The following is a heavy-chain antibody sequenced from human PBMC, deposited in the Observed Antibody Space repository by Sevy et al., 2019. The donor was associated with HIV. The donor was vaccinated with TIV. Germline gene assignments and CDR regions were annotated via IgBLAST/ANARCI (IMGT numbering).Heavy chain of an antibody. CDR2: ISGSSNYI. J-gene: IGHJ4*02. CDR3: ARGPPDGSYDYFNY. V-gene: IGHV3-21*06. Sequence: GGSLRLSCAASGFTFINYNMNWVRQAPGKGLEWVSSISGSSNYIYYAESLKGRFIISRDNAKDTLYLQTNGLRADDTAVYYCARGPPDGSYDYFNYWGRGTLVTVSS. D-gene: IGHD1-26*01. CDR1: GFTFINYN.